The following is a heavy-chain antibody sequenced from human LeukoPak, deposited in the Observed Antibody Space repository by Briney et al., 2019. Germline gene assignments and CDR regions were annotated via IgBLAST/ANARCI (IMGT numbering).Heavy chain of an antibody. V-gene: IGHV3-23*01. CDR2: ISGSGGST. CDR3: ARDWGDYYFDY. Sequence: PGGSLRLSCAASGFTFSSYAMNWVRQAPGTGLEWVSGISGSGGSTYYADSVKGRFTISRDNAKNSLSLQMNSLRAEDTAVYYCARDWGDYYFDYWGQGTLVTVSS. D-gene: IGHD3-16*01. CDR1: GFTFSSYA. J-gene: IGHJ4*02.